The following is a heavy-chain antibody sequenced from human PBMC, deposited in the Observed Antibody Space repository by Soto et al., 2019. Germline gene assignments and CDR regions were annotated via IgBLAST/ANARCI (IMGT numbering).Heavy chain of an antibody. V-gene: IGHV4-61*01. Sequence: SETLSLTCTVSGGSISSGYYYWIWLRQPPGKGLEWIGEINQSGSTNYNPSLKSRVTISVDTSKNQFSLKLSSVTAADTAVYYCARTYSSSWSPFDYWGQGTLVTVSS. J-gene: IGHJ4*02. D-gene: IGHD6-13*01. CDR3: ARTYSSSWSPFDY. CDR2: INQSGST. CDR1: GGSISSGYYY.